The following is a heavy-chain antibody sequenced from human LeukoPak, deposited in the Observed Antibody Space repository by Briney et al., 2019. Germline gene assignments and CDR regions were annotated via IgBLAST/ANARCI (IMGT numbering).Heavy chain of an antibody. Sequence: GGSLRLSCAASGFIFSSYPRGWVRQAPGKGLEWVAGISGSGGSTYDADSVEGRLTISRDNSKNTLYLQMNNLRAEDTAVYYCAKEDYDILPGYEDWGQGTLVTVSS. V-gene: IGHV3-23*01. CDR1: GFIFSSYP. J-gene: IGHJ4*02. CDR2: ISGSGGST. CDR3: AKEDYDILPGYED. D-gene: IGHD3-9*01.